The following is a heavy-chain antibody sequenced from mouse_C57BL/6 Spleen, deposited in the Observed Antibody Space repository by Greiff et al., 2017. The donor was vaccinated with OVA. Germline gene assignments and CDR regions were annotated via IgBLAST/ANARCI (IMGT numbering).Heavy chain of an antibody. CDR2: IYPSDSET. Sequence: QVQLQQPGAELVRPGSSVKLSCKASGYTFTSYWMDWVKQRPGQGLEWIGNIYPSDSETHYNQKFKDKATLTVDKSSRTAYMQLSSLTSEDSAFYYCAREGFLDYWGQGTTLTVSS. J-gene: IGHJ2*01. CDR1: GYTFTSYW. CDR3: AREGFLDY. V-gene: IGHV1-61*01.